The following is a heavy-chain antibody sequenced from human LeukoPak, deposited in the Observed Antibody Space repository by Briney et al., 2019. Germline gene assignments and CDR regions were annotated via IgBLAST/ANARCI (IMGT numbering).Heavy chain of an antibody. CDR1: GYTFTSYD. Sequence: PLASVKVSCKASGYTFTSYDINWVRQATGQGLEWMGWMNPNSGNTGYAQKFQGRVTMTRNTSISTAYMELSSLRSEDTAVYYCARGVAQPYSTGYYYYMDVWGKGTTVTVSS. J-gene: IGHJ6*03. CDR2: MNPNSGNT. V-gene: IGHV1-8*01. D-gene: IGHD2-21*01. CDR3: ARGVAQPYSTGYYYYMDV.